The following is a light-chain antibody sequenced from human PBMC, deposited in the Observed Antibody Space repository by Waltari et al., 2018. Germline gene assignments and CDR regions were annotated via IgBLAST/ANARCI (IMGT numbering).Light chain of an antibody. CDR1: SGHSTYA. CDR3: QTWGLGIVI. J-gene: IGLJ2*01. Sequence: QLVLTQSPSASASLGASVNLTCTLSSGHSTYAIAWHQQQPEKGPRYLMKGNGDGSHPKGDGIPDRFSGSGSGAERYLTISGLQSDDGADYYCQTWGLGIVIFGGGTKLTVL. V-gene: IGLV4-69*01. CDR2: GNGDGSH.